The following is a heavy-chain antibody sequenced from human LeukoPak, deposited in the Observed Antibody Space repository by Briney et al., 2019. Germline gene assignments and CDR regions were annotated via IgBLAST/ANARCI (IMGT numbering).Heavy chain of an antibody. V-gene: IGHV3-66*01. CDR1: GFNFRAYW. J-gene: IGHJ4*02. CDR2: IYSGGST. CDR3: ARDEPSPDSTDLDY. Sequence: PGGSLRLSCTTSGFNFRAYWMGWVRQAPGKGLEWVSVIYSGGSTYYTDSVKGRFTISRDNSKNALYLQMNRLRAEDTAVYYCARDEPSPDSTDLDYWGQGTLVTVSS. D-gene: IGHD2/OR15-2a*01.